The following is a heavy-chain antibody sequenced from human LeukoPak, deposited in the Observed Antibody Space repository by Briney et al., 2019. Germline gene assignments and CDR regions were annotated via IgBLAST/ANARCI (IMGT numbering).Heavy chain of an antibody. J-gene: IGHJ4*02. CDR2: IYSGGNT. V-gene: IGHV3-53*05. D-gene: IGHD5-18*01. CDR1: GFTDSSNS. Sequence: GGSLRLSRTVSGFTDSSNSMSGVRQARGKGLEWVSFIYSGGNTHYSDSVKGRFTISRDNSKNTLYLQMNSLRAEDTAVYYCAEDTAMVSFDYWGQGTLVTVSS. CDR3: AEDTAMVSFDY.